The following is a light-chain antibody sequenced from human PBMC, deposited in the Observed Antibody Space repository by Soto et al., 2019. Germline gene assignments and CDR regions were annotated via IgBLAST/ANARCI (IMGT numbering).Light chain of an antibody. CDR1: HSISSNH. J-gene: IGKJ1*01. CDR2: GAF. V-gene: IGKV3-20*01. Sequence: IVLTQSPGTLSLSPGEGATLSCRASHSISSNHLAWYQQRPGRAPRLLIFGAFNRATGCPDRFSGSGSGTDFTLTISRLEPEDFAVYYCQQYGSSWTFGQGTKVEIK. CDR3: QQYGSSWT.